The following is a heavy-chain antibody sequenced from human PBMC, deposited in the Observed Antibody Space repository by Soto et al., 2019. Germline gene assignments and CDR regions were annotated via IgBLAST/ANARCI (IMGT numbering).Heavy chain of an antibody. CDR1: GFTFSSYA. V-gene: IGHV3-23*01. CDR3: AKDVAVAFGVDHIRDDGDY. J-gene: IGHJ4*02. CDR2: ISGSGGST. Sequence: GGSLRLSCAASGFTFSSYAMSWVRQAPGKGLEWVSAISGSGGSTYYADSVKGRFTISRDNSKNTLYLQMNSLRAEDTAVYYCAKDVAVAFGVDHIRDDGDYWGQGTLVTVSS. D-gene: IGHD3-3*01.